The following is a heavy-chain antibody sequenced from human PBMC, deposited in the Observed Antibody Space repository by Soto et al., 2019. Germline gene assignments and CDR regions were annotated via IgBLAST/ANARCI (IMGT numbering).Heavy chain of an antibody. CDR2: ISGSGAST. J-gene: IGHJ2*01. CDR3: AKVLGSSGWVYWYFDL. D-gene: IGHD6-19*01. Sequence: EVQLLESGGGLVQPGGSLRLSCAASGFTFSSYAMSWVRQAPGKGLEWVSAISGSGASTYYANSVKGRFTISRDNSKNTLYLHMNSLRAEDTAVYDCAKVLGSSGWVYWYFDLWGRGTLVTVSS. V-gene: IGHV3-23*01. CDR1: GFTFSSYA.